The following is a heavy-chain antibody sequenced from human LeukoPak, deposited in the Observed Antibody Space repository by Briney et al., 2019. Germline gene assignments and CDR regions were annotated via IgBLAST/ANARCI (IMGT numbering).Heavy chain of an antibody. Sequence: SETLSLTCTVSGGSISSSRYYWGWIRQPPGKGLEWIGSMYYSGSTYDNPSLKSRVTISVDTSKNQFSLKLSSVTAADTAVYYCARGAGWYDYWGQGTLVTVSS. CDR3: ARGAGWYDY. D-gene: IGHD6-19*01. V-gene: IGHV4-39*07. CDR1: GGSISSSRYY. CDR2: MYYSGST. J-gene: IGHJ4*02.